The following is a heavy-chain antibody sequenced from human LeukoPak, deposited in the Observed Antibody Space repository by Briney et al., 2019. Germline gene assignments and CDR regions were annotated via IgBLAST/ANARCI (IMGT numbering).Heavy chain of an antibody. CDR3: AREEDYYDSSGYYSNL. Sequence: SETLSLTCTVSGVSITSYFWSWIRQPPGKGLEWIGYMHYSGSPTYNPSLKSRVTISVDTSKNQFSLKLSSVTAADTAVYYCAREEDYYDSSGYYSNLWGQGTLVTVSS. J-gene: IGHJ5*02. D-gene: IGHD3-22*01. V-gene: IGHV4-59*12. CDR2: MHYSGSP. CDR1: GVSITSYF.